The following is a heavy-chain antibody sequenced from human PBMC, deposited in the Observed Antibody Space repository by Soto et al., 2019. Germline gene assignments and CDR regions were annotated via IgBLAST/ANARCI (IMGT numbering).Heavy chain of an antibody. D-gene: IGHD3-16*01. CDR3: VRDLIQLRLGKYSFNGMDV. CDR1: GGTFSDYA. CDR2: IVPRFGSP. J-gene: IGHJ6*02. V-gene: IGHV1-69*06. Sequence: QVQLVQSGAEMRKPGSSLRVSCKASGGTFSDYAFSWVRQAPGQGLAWMGGIVPRFGSPNYAQKLGGRVTITADTSSSTVYMALSSLRFDDTAVYCCVRDLIQLRLGKYSFNGMDVWGQGTSIIVSS.